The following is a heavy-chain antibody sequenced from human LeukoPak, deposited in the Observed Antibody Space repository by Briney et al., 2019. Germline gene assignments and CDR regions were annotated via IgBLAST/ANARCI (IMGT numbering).Heavy chain of an antibody. CDR3: ARDLAPGLTVPAAMAVPQPFDP. CDR1: GGTFSSYA. J-gene: IGHJ5*02. D-gene: IGHD2-2*01. Sequence: SVKVSCKASGGTFSSYAISWVRQAPGQGLEWMGRIIPIFGTTNYAQKFQGRVTITTDESTSTAYMELSSLRSEDTAVYYCARDLAPGLTVPAAMAVPQPFDPWGQGTLVTVSS. V-gene: IGHV1-69*05. CDR2: IIPIFGTT.